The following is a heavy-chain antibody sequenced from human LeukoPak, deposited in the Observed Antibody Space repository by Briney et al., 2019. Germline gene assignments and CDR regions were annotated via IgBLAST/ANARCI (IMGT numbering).Heavy chain of an antibody. CDR2: IRGDGATR. J-gene: IGHJ5*02. D-gene: IGHD2-2*02. CDR1: GFTFSTYA. V-gene: IGHV3-23*01. CDR3: AKGGYTADP. Sequence: GGSLRLSCAASGFTFSTYAMTWVRQAPGKGLEWVSAIRGDGATRFYADSVKGRFTVSRDNSKNTLYLQMNSLRAEDTAVYYCAKGGYTADPWGQGTLVTVSS.